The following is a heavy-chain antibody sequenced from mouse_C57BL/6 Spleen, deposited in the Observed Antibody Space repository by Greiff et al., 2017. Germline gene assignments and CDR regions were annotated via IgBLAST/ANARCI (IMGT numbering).Heavy chain of an antibody. D-gene: IGHD1-1*01. J-gene: IGHJ1*03. Sequence: VQLQESGAELMKPGASVKLSCKASGYTFTGYWIEWVKQRPGHGLEWIGEILPGSGSTNYNEKFKGKATFTADTSSNTAYMQLSSLTTEDSAICNCAGSITTVGAHWYCDVWGTGTTVTVSS. CDR3: AGSITTVGAHWYCDV. CDR2: ILPGSGST. CDR1: GYTFTGYW. V-gene: IGHV1-9*01.